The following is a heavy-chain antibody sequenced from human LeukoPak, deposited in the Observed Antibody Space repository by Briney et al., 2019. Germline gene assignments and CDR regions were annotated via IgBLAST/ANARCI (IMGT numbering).Heavy chain of an antibody. CDR3: ARGIAVAATIDY. CDR1: GFTFSSFI. D-gene: IGHD6-19*01. CDR2: IISSNNYI. Sequence: GGSVSLSCAASGFTFSSFIMNWVRQAPGKGLEWVSSIISSNNYITYTDSVKGRFPISRNNAKTTLYLQMNSLRAEDTAVYYCARGIAVAATIDYWGRGTLVTVHS. J-gene: IGHJ4*02. V-gene: IGHV3-21*01.